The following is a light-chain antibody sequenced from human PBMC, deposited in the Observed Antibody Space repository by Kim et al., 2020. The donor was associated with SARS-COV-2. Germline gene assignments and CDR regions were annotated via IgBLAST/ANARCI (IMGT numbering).Light chain of an antibody. J-gene: IGKJ1*01. V-gene: IGKV1-5*03. CDR3: QQYNSYPWT. CDR1: QSISSW. CDR2: KAS. Sequence: AYVGDRVTNTCRASQSISSWLDWYQQKPGKAPKLLIYKASSLESGVPSRFSGSVSGTEFTLTISSLQPDDFATYYCQQYNSYPWTFGQGTKVDIK.